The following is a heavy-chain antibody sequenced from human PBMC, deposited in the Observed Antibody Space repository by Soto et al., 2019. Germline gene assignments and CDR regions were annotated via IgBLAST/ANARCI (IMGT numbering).Heavy chain of an antibody. D-gene: IGHD3-3*01. CDR2: ISYDGSNK. V-gene: IGHV3-30-3*01. CDR3: ARALRFLEWYAFKNYYYYGMDV. J-gene: IGHJ6*02. CDR1: GYSFSTYA. Sequence: GGSLRLSCTASGYSFSTYAIHWVRQAPGRGLEWVAVISYDGSNKNYADSVKGRFTISRDNSKNTLYLQMNSLRAEDTAVYYCARALRFLEWYAFKNYYYYGMDVWGQGTTVTVSS.